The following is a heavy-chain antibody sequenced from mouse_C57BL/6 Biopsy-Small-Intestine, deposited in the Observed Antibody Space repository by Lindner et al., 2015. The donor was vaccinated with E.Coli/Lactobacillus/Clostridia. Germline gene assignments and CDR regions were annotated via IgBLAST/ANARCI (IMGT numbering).Heavy chain of an antibody. Sequence: SVKVSCKTSGYIFSSYGLSWIRQAPGRGLEWMGWLSTYSGDTNYEPKFQGRLTMTTGTSTNTAYMELMNLTSADTAIYYCARAGVPVTTPDYWGQGTLVTVSS. D-gene: IGHD2-2*01. V-gene: IGHV1-7*01. CDR3: ARAGVPVTTPDY. CDR2: LSTYSGDT. J-gene: IGHJ4*01. CDR1: GYIFSSYG.